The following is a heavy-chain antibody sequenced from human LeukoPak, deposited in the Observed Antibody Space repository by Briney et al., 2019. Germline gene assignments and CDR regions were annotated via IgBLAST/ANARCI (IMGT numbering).Heavy chain of an antibody. CDR1: GGTFSSYA. J-gene: IGHJ4*02. CDR3: ARDPDTAMVDY. V-gene: IGHV1-69*04. D-gene: IGHD5-18*01. CDR2: IIPILGIA. Sequence: SVKVSCKASGGTFSSYAISWVRQAPGQGLEWMGRIIPILGIANYAQKFQGRVTITADKSTSTAYMGLSSLRSEDTAVYYCARDPDTAMVDYWGQGTLVTVSS.